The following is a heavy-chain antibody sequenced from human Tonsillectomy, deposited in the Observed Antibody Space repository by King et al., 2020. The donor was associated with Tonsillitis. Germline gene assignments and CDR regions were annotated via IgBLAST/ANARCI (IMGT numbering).Heavy chain of an antibody. CDR1: GYTFSTYD. CDR2: MNPNSGNT. CDR3: ARGVKKDYDILTTYDASDQ. J-gene: IGHJ4*02. D-gene: IGHD3-9*01. V-gene: IGHV1-8*01. Sequence: GQLVQSGAEVKKPGASVKVSCKASGYTFSTYDINWVRQATGQGLEWMGWMNPNSGNTGYAQKFQGRVTMTSNASISTAYMELSSLTSEDTAVYYCARGVKKDYDILTTYDASDQWGQGALVTVSS.